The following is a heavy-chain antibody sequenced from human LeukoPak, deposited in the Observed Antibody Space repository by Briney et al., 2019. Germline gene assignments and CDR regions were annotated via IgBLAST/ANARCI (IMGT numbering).Heavy chain of an antibody. V-gene: IGHV3-30*01. CDR2: ISNDGSSE. Sequence: GGSLRLSCEASGTTFNIYALHWFRQSPNKGLEWVAVISNDGSSESYSDSVKGRFIVSRDNTKNTLYLQMNGLRIDDTAMYYCARDGCSSTSCHRWFDPWGRGTLVTVSS. CDR3: ARDGCSSTSCHRWFDP. CDR1: GTTFNIYA. D-gene: IGHD2-2*01. J-gene: IGHJ5*02.